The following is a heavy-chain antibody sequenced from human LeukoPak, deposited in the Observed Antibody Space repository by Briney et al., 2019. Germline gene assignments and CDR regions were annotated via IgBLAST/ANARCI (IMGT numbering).Heavy chain of an antibody. D-gene: IGHD6-13*01. J-gene: IGHJ4*02. Sequence: ASVKVSCKASGYTFTGYYMHWVRQAPGQGLEWMGWINPNSGGTNYAQKFQGRVTMTRDTSISTAYMGLTSLRSDDTAMYYCASSLGSSWATLDYWGQGTLVTVSS. CDR2: INPNSGGT. CDR3: ASSLGSSWATLDY. V-gene: IGHV1-2*02. CDR1: GYTFTGYY.